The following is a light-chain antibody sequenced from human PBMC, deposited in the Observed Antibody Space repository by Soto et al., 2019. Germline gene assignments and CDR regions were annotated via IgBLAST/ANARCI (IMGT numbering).Light chain of an antibody. CDR1: QSVGGN. Sequence: EIVMTQSPATLSVSPGERATLSCRASQSVGGNLAWYQQKPGQPPRLLIYAASSRPTGIPARFSGSGSGTAFTLTTSSLQSEECAVYYWQQYTNWPPWTFGQGTKVEI. CDR2: AAS. V-gene: IGKV3-15*01. J-gene: IGKJ1*01. CDR3: QQYTNWPPWT.